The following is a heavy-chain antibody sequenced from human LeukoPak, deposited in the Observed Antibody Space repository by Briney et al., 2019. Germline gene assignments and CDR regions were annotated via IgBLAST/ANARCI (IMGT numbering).Heavy chain of an antibody. CDR1: GGSISSSSYH. Sequence: SETLFLTCTVSGGSISSSSYHWGLIRQPPGKGLGLIGSISNSGSTYYTPSLKSLVTIAVDTTTNQFSLKLRSVTAADTAVYYCARLWNRTPITMIVVVDAQIDYWGQGTLVTVPS. V-gene: IGHV4-39*01. D-gene: IGHD3-22*01. J-gene: IGHJ4*02. CDR2: ISNSGST. CDR3: ARLWNRTPITMIVVVDAQIDY.